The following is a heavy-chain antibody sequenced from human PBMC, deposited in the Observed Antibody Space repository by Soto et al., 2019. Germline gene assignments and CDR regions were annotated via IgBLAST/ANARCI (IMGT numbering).Heavy chain of an antibody. Sequence: EVQLVESGGGLVQPGGSLRLSCAASGFTFSSYWMHWVRQGPGRGLVWVSRINSDATSTGYADSVKGRFTISRDNAKNTLYVQMNSLRAEDTAVYYCARGSHDSSGFDAFDIWGQGTMVTVSS. J-gene: IGHJ3*02. CDR2: INSDATST. CDR1: GFTFSSYW. V-gene: IGHV3-74*01. CDR3: ARGSHDSSGFDAFDI. D-gene: IGHD3-22*01.